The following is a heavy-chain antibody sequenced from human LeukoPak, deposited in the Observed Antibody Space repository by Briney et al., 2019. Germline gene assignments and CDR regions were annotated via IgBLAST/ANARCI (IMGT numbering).Heavy chain of an antibody. V-gene: IGHV3-30*04. D-gene: IGHD1-7*01. CDR3: ARDYWWNYDY. J-gene: IGHJ4*02. CDR2: ISYHGEDI. Sequence: SGGSLRLSCAASGFTFSTAAMHWVRQAPGKGLDWVAVISYHGEDIYYPGSVRGRFTISRDNSKNTIYLQMDSLRAEDTAIYYCARDYWWNYDYWGQGTLVTVSS. CDR1: GFTFSTAA.